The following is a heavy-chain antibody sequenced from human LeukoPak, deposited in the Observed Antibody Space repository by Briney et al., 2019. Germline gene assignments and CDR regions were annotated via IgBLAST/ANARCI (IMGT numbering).Heavy chain of an antibody. CDR3: ARSVATDNAFDI. V-gene: IGHV3-11*01. D-gene: IGHD5-12*01. J-gene: IGHJ3*02. CDR1: GFTFSDYY. CDR2: ISSSGSTI. Sequence: GGPLRLSCAASGFTFSDYYMSWIRQAPGKGLEGVSYISSSGSTIYYADSVKGRFTISRDNAKNSLYLQMNSLRAEDTAAYYCARSVATDNAFDIWGQGTMVTVSS.